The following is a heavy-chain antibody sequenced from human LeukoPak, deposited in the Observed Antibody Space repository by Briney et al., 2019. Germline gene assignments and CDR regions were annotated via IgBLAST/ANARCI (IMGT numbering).Heavy chain of an antibody. CDR2: ISAYNGNT. Sequence: ASVKVSCKASGYTFTSYGISWVRQAPGQGLEWMGWISAYNGNTNYAQKLQGRVTMTTDTSTSTAYMELRSLRSDDTAVYYCATQRVYCSGGSCYEDYYYGMDVWGQGTTVTVSS. D-gene: IGHD2-15*01. CDR3: ATQRVYCSGGSCYEDYYYGMDV. V-gene: IGHV1-18*01. CDR1: GYTFTSYG. J-gene: IGHJ6*02.